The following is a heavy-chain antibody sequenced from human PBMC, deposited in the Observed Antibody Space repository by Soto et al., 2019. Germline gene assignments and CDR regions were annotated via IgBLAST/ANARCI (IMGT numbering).Heavy chain of an antibody. Sequence: SETLSLSCTVSGGSISSGGYYWSWIRRHPGKGLEWIGYIYYSGSTYYNPSLKSRVTISVDTSKNQFSLKLNSVTAADTAVYYCARDRSGYARLFDYWGQGTLVTVSS. J-gene: IGHJ4*02. V-gene: IGHV4-31*03. CDR2: IYYSGST. CDR1: GGSISSGGYY. CDR3: ARDRSGYARLFDY. D-gene: IGHD3-3*01.